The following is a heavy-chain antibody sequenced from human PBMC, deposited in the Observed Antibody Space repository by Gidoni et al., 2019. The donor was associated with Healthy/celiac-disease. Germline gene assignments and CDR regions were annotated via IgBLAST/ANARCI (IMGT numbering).Heavy chain of an antibody. CDR2: INHSGST. J-gene: IGHJ4*02. V-gene: IGHV4-34*01. CDR3: ARASSLRSGYDFNY. CDR1: GGSFSGYY. D-gene: IGHD5-12*01. Sequence: QVQLQQWGAGLLKPSETLSLTCAVYGGSFSGYYWSWIRQPPGKGLEWIGEINHSGSTNYNPSLKSRVTISVDTSKNQFSLKLSSVTAADTAVYYCARASSLRSGYDFNYWGQGTLVTVSS.